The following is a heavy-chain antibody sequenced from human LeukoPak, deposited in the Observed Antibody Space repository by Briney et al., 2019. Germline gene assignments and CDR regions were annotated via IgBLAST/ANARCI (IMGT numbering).Heavy chain of an antibody. CDR1: GFTFSSYA. CDR3: AKDRHYATPHIFDY. Sequence: GGSLRLSCAASGFTFSSYAMSWVRQAPGKGLEWVSAISGSGSSTYYADSVKGRFTISRDNSKNTLYLQMNSLRAEDTAVYYCAKDRHYATPHIFDYWAREPWSPSPQ. CDR2: ISGSGSST. V-gene: IGHV3-23*01. D-gene: IGHD2-8*01. J-gene: IGHJ4*02.